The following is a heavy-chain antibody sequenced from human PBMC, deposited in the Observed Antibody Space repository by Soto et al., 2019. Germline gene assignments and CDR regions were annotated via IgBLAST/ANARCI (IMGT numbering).Heavy chain of an antibody. V-gene: IGHV4-39*01. Sequence: LSLTCTVSGGSISSSSYYWGWIRQPPGKGLEWIGSIYYSGSTYYNPSLKSRVTISADTSKNQFSLKLSSVTAADTAVYYCGRRWFGYGYPNWGQGTLVTVSS. CDR3: GRRWFGYGYPN. CDR1: GGSISSSSYY. D-gene: IGHD5-12*01. CDR2: IYYSGST. J-gene: IGHJ4*02.